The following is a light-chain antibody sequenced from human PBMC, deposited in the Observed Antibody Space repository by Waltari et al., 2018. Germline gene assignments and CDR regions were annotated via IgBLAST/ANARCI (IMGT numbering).Light chain of an antibody. J-gene: IGKJ1*01. CDR1: QSISSG. V-gene: IGKV1-5*03. CDR3: QQYNSWWT. Sequence: DIQMTQSPSTLSASVGDRVTITCRASQSISSGLAWYQQKPGKAPKILIYKASSLESGVPSRFSGSGSGTEFTLTISSLQPDDFATYYCQQYNSWWTFGQGTKVEIK. CDR2: KAS.